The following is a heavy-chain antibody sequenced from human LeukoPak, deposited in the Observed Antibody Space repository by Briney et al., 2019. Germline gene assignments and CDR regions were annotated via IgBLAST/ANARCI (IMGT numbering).Heavy chain of an antibody. D-gene: IGHD1-7*01. V-gene: IGHV3-23*01. CDR2: ISGSGGST. Sequence: GGSLRLSCAASGFTFSSYTMSWVRQAPGKGLEWVSAISGSGGSTYYADSVRGRFTISRDNAKNTLYLQMNSLRVEDTAVYFCTRDGARTTPLDLWGQGTLVTVSS. CDR3: TRDGARTTPLDL. CDR1: GFTFSSYT. J-gene: IGHJ5*02.